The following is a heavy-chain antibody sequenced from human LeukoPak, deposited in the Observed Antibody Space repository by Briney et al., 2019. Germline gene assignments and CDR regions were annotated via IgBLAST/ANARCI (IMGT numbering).Heavy chain of an antibody. D-gene: IGHD5-18*01. J-gene: IGHJ4*02. CDR3: ANGDDSYGYGGFDY. Sequence: GGSLRLSCAASGFTFSSYAMSWVRPAPGKGLEWVSAISGSGGSTYYADSVKGRFTISRDNSKNTLYLQMNSLRAEDTAVYYCANGDDSYGYGGFDYWGQGTLVTVSS. CDR2: ISGSGGST. V-gene: IGHV3-23*01. CDR1: GFTFSSYA.